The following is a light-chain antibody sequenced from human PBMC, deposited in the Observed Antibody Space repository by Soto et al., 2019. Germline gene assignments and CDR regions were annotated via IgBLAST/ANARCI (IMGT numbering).Light chain of an antibody. CDR3: QQSYSTPYT. Sequence: DIQMTQSPSSLSASVGDRVTITCRASQSISTYLNWYQQKPGKAPKLLIYGTSSLQSGVPSRFSGSGSGTDFTLTFSSLQPEDFATYYCQQSYSTPYTFGQGTKLEIK. CDR2: GTS. J-gene: IGKJ2*01. V-gene: IGKV1-39*01. CDR1: QSISTY.